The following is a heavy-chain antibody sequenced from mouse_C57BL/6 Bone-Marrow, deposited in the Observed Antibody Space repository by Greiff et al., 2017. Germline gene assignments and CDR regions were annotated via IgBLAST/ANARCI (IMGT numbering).Heavy chain of an antibody. CDR2: IDPSDSYT. V-gene: IGHV1-50*01. CDR3: ARGDYYGSPYAMDY. D-gene: IGHD1-1*01. CDR1: GYTFTSYW. J-gene: IGHJ4*01. Sequence: QVQLQQPGAELVKPGASVKLSCKASGYTFTSYWMQWVKKRPGQGLEWIGEIDPSDSYTNYNQKFKGKATLTVDTSSRPAYMQLSSLTSEDSAVYYCARGDYYGSPYAMDYWCQGTSVTVSS.